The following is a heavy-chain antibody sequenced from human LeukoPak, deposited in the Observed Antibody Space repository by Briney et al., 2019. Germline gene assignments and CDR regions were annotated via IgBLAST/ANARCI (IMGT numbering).Heavy chain of an antibody. V-gene: IGHV4-39*07. Sequence: SETLSLTCTVSGYSISSSSYYWGWIRQPPGKGLEWIGSIYYSGSTYYNPSLKSRVTISVDTSKNQFSLKLSSVTAADTAVYYCASIILGPKYYYYYYMDVWGKGTTVTVSS. CDR3: ASIILGPKYYYYYYMDV. D-gene: IGHD7-27*01. J-gene: IGHJ6*03. CDR1: GYSISSSSYY. CDR2: IYYSGST.